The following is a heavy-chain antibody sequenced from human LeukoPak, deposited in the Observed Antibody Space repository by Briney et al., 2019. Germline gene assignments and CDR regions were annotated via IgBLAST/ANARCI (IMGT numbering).Heavy chain of an antibody. J-gene: IGHJ4*02. CDR2: ISGSGGST. V-gene: IGHV3-23*01. CDR1: GFTFSSYA. Sequence: PGGSLRLSCAAPGFTFSSYAMSWVRQAPGKGLEWVSSISGSGGSTYYADSVKGRFTISRDNSKNTLYLQMNSLRAEDTAVYYCAKDYGYCSSTSCPVDYWGQGTLVTVSS. CDR3: AKDYGYCSSTSCPVDY. D-gene: IGHD2-2*03.